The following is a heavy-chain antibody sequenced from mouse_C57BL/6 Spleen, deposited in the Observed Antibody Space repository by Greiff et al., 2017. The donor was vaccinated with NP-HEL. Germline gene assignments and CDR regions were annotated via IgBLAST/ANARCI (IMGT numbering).Heavy chain of an antibody. CDR2: IYPGDGDT. J-gene: IGHJ2*01. CDR1: GYAFSSYW. CDR3: AREDYGSSYYFDY. Sequence: QVQLQQSGAELVKPGASVKISCKASGYAFSSYWMNWVKQRPGKGLEWIGQIYPGDGDTNYNGKFKGKATLTADKSSSTAYMQLSSLTSEDSAVYFCAREDYGSSYYFDYWGKGTTLTVSS. V-gene: IGHV1-80*01. D-gene: IGHD1-1*01.